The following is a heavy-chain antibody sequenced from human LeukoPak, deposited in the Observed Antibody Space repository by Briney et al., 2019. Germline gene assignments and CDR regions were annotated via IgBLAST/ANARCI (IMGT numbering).Heavy chain of an antibody. J-gene: IGHJ4*02. D-gene: IGHD2-15*01. V-gene: IGHV3-72*01. CDR1: GLTFSDHY. Sequence: GGSLRLSCAASGLTFSDHYMDWVRQAPGKGLEWVGRSRDKANSYTTEYAASVKGRFTISTDDSNNSLSLHMNSLRTEDTAVYYCARGLGFGGGDYWGQGTLVTVSS. CDR3: ARGLGFGGGDY. CDR2: SRDKANSYTT.